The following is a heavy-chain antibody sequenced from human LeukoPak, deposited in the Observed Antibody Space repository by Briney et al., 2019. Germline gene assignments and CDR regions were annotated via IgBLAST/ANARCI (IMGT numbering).Heavy chain of an antibody. D-gene: IGHD5-12*01. CDR1: GFTFSSYS. V-gene: IGHV3-48*01. Sequence: GRSLRLSCAPSGFTFSSYSMTWVPQAPGKGLEWVSYISSSGSPIYYAASVKGRFTISRDNTKSSLYLQMNSLRADDTAVYYRARSDIVATRSSGWYLEYWGEGTLVTVSS. J-gene: IGHJ4*02. CDR3: ARSDIVATRSSGWYLEY. CDR2: ISSSGSPI.